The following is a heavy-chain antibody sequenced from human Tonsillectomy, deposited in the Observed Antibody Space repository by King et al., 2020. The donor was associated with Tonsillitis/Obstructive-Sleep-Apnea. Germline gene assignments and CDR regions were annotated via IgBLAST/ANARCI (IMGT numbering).Heavy chain of an antibody. CDR3: ARGPHIVVAPAAPRYYYYYMDV. CDR2: INHSGST. CDR1: GGSFSGYY. J-gene: IGHJ6*03. Sequence: VQLQQWGAGLLKPSETLSLTCAVYGGSFSGYYWSWIRQPPGKGLEWIGEINHSGSTNYNPSLKSRVTISVDTSKSQFSLKLGSVTAADTAVYYCARGPHIVVAPAAPRYYYYYMDVWGKGTTVTVSS. D-gene: IGHD2-2*01. V-gene: IGHV4-34*01.